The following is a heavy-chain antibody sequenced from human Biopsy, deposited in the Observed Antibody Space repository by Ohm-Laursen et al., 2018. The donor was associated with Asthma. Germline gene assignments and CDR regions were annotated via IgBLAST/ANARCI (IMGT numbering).Heavy chain of an antibody. J-gene: IGHJ6*02. Sequence: SLRLSCSASGFTFSNYAMTWVRQAPGKGLEWVSAISGGGGGTKYADSVKGRFTISRDNSKNTLSLQMSSLRAEDTALYYCAKDLSKAVGGSNDYYYGMDVWGRGTTVTVAS. CDR3: AKDLSKAVGGSNDYYYGMDV. CDR1: GFTFSNYA. CDR2: ISGGGGGT. V-gene: IGHV3-23*01. D-gene: IGHD6-19*01.